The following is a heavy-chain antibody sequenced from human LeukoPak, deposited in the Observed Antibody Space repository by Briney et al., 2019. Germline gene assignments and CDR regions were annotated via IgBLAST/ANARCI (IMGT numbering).Heavy chain of an antibody. Sequence: PGGSLRLSCAASGFTFNTYSMNWVRQAPGKGLEWVSGISGNGATTHHADSVKGRFTISRDNSKNTLYLQMNSLRAEDTAVYYCAKWKYGSDFGYFDYWGQGTLVTVSS. CDR2: ISGNGATT. J-gene: IGHJ4*02. CDR3: AKWKYGSDFGYFDY. D-gene: IGHD3-10*01. CDR1: GFTFNTYS. V-gene: IGHV3-23*01.